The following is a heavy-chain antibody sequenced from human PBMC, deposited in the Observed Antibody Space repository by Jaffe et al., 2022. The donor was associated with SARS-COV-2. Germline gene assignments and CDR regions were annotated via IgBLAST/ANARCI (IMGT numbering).Heavy chain of an antibody. CDR1: GGSISSYY. J-gene: IGHJ4*02. CDR3: ARGRYYYDSSGYWSFDY. CDR2: IYYSGST. D-gene: IGHD3-22*01. V-gene: IGHV4-59*01. Sequence: QVQLQESGPGLVKPSETLSLTCTVSGGSISSYYWSWIRQPPGKGLEWIGYIYYSGSTNYNPSLKSRVTISVDTSKNQFSLKLSSVTAADTAVYYCARGRYYYDSSGYWSFDYWGQGTLVTVSS.